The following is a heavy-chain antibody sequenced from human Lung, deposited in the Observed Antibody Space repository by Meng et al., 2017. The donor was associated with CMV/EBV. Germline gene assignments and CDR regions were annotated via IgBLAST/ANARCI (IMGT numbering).Heavy chain of an antibody. CDR1: GFTFDDYA. J-gene: IGHJ6*01. V-gene: IGHV3-43D*03. Sequence: GGSLRLXXAASGFTFDDYAMHWVRQAPGKGLEWVSLISWDGGSTYYADSVKGRFTISRDNSKNSLYLQMNSLRAEDTALYYCAKDADGGKGYYYYGMDVWGQVTXV. CDR3: AKDADGGKGYYYYGMDV. CDR2: ISWDGGST. D-gene: IGHD4-23*01.